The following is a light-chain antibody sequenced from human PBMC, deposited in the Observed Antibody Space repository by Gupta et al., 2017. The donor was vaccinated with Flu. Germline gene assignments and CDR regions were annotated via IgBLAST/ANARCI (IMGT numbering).Light chain of an antibody. V-gene: IGKV1-39*01. CDR2: AAS. J-gene: IGKJ1*01. Sequence: DIQMTQSPSSLSASVGDRVTITCRASQSITSYLNWYQQKPGKAPKLLIYAASRLKRGVPSRFSGSGAGKDFTLTSSRLQHDDCENYYGQQSYSNWTFGQGTKVEIE. CDR1: QSITSY. CDR3: QQSYSNWT.